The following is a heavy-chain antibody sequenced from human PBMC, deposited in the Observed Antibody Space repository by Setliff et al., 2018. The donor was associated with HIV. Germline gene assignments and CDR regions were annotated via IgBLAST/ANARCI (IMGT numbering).Heavy chain of an antibody. CDR3: ARRPIKGYGPFDS. CDR1: GGPLNSRNW. D-gene: IGHD2-15*01. V-gene: IGHV4-4*02. CDR2: VFHTGST. J-gene: IGHJ4*02. Sequence: PSETLSLTCAVSGGPLNSRNWWSWVRQPPGKGLEWIGEVFHTGSTNYNPSLKSRVAMSVDTSRNQFSLKLTSVTAADTAVYYCARRPIKGYGPFDSWGPGTLVTVSS.